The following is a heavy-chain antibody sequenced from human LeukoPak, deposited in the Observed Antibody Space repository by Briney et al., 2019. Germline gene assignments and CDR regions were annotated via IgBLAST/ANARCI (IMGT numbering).Heavy chain of an antibody. D-gene: IGHD5-24*01. CDR3: ARYAWLQFRSFDY. V-gene: IGHV4-59*01. CDR1: GGSISSYY. Sequence: SETLSLTCTVSGGSISSYYWSWIRQPPGKGLEWIGYIYYSGSTNYNPSLKSRVTISVDTSKNQFSLKLSSVTAADTAVYCCARYAWLQFRSFDYWGQGTLVTVSS. CDR2: IYYSGST. J-gene: IGHJ4*02.